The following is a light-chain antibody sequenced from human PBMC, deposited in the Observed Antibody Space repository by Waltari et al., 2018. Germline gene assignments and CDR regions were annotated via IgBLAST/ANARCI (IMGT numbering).Light chain of an antibody. Sequence: DIQLTQSPSSLSASIGDRVTIICQASQDISNYLNWYQQKPGKAPSLLIYDASNLETGVPSRFSGSGSGTAFSFTITSLQPEDFATYYCQQYDNLPLTFGGGTKVEI. CDR3: QQYDNLPLT. J-gene: IGKJ4*01. CDR2: DAS. V-gene: IGKV1-33*01. CDR1: QDISNY.